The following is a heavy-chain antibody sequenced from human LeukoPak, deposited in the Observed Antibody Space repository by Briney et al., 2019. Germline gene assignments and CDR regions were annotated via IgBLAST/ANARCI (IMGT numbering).Heavy chain of an antibody. CDR1: GYTYTSYY. D-gene: IGHD6-13*01. CDR3: ARDLESLIAAEHWFDP. CDR2: INPSGSST. J-gene: IGHJ5*02. V-gene: IGHV1-46*01. Sequence: GASVKVSCKASGYTYTSYYMHWVRQAPGQGLEWMGIINPSGSSTSYEQKFQGRVTMTRDMSTSTVYMELSSLRSEDTAVYYCARDLESLIAAEHWFDPWGQGTLVTVSS.